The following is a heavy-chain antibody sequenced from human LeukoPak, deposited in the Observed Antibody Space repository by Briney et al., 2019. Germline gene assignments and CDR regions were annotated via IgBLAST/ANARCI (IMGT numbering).Heavy chain of an antibody. J-gene: IGHJ4*02. CDR3: ARAPLFGVVHYFDY. V-gene: IGHV4-4*07. D-gene: IGHD3-3*01. CDR1: GGSISSYY. CDR2: IYTSGST. Sequence: SETLSLPCTVSGGSISSYYWSWIRQPAGKGLEWLGRIYTSGSTNYNPSLKSRVTMSVDTSKNQFSLKLSSVTAADTAVYYCARAPLFGVVHYFDYWGQGTLVTVSS.